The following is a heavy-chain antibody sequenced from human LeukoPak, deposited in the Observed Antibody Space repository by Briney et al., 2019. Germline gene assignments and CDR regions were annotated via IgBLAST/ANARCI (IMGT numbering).Heavy chain of an antibody. CDR2: ISAYNGNT. D-gene: IGHD4-17*01. CDR3: ARVPYDYGDYANDY. Sequence: ASVKVSCKASGYTFTSYGISWVRQAPGQGPEWMGWISAYNGNTNYAQKLQGRVTMTTDTSTSTAYMELRSLRSDDTAVYYCARVPYDYGDYANDYWGQGTLVTVSS. CDR1: GYTFTSYG. V-gene: IGHV1-18*01. J-gene: IGHJ4*02.